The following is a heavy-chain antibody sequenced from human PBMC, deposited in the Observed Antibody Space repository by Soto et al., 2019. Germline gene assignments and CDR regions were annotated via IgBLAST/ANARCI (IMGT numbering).Heavy chain of an antibody. CDR3: TKALYCSSTSCYSGGDTFHV. CDR2: ISGSGGSS. V-gene: IGHV3-23*01. J-gene: IGHJ3*01. D-gene: IGHD2-2*01. CDR1: GFAFSTYA. Sequence: PGGSLRLSCAASGFAFSTYAMTWVRQAPGKGLEWVSVISGSGGSSYYAASVKGRFTISRDNSKNTLFLQMNSLRAEDTAIYFCTKALYCSSTSCYSGGDTFHVWGQGTMVTVSS.